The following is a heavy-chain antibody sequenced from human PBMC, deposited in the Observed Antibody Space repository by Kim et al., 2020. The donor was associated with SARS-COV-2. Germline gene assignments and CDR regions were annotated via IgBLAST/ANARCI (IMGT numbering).Heavy chain of an antibody. CDR3: ARDPHGLDV. J-gene: IGHJ6*02. CDR2: GYT. V-gene: IGHV3-13*01. Sequence: GYTYYPDSTKGRFTISRENAKNSLYLQMNSLRVGDTAVYYCARDPHGLDVWGQGTTVTVSS.